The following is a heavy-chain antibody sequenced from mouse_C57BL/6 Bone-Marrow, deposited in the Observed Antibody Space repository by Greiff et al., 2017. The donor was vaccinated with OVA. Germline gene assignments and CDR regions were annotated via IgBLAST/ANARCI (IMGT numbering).Heavy chain of an antibody. CDR2: INPSSGYT. Sequence: QVQLKQSGAELARPGASVKMSCKASGYTFTSYTMHWVKQRPGQGLEWIGYINPSSGYTKYNQKFKDKATLTADKSSSTAYMQLSSLTSEDSAAYYCALNCFYWYFDVWGTGTTVTVSS. CDR3: ALNCFYWYFDV. V-gene: IGHV1-4*01. J-gene: IGHJ1*03. D-gene: IGHD4-1*01. CDR1: GYTFTSYT.